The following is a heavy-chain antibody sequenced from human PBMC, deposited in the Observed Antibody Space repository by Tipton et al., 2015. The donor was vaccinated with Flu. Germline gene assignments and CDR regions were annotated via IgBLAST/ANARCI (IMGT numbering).Heavy chain of an antibody. CDR3: ARRGGSITGTGDGFDI. D-gene: IGHD1-7*01. CDR1: GFTFSNYN. Sequence: SLRLSCAASGFTFSNYNMNWVRQAPGKGLEWVSSISSRSSYTHYADSVKGRFTISRDNAKNSLYVQMNSLRAEDTAVYYCARRGGSITGTGDGFDIWGQGTMVTSL. V-gene: IGHV3-21*01. J-gene: IGHJ3*02. CDR2: ISSRSSYT.